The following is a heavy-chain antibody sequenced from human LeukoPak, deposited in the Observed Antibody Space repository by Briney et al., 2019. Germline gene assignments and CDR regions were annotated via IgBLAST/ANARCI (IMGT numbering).Heavy chain of an antibody. CDR2: ISSSSAYI. D-gene: IGHD5-18*01. J-gene: IGHJ4*02. V-gene: IGHV3-21*01. CDR3: ARASGDTVDTTTMGSY. Sequence: GGSLRLSCAASGFTFSTYSMNWVRQAPGKGLEWVSSISSSSAYIYYADSVKGRFNISRDNAKISLYLQMNSLRAEDTAVYYCARASGDTVDTTTMGSYWGQGTLVTVSS. CDR1: GFTFSTYS.